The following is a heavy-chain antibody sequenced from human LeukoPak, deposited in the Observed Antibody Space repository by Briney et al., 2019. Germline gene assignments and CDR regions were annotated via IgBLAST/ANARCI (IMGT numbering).Heavy chain of an antibody. Sequence: ASVKVSCKASGYTFTGYYMHWVRQAPGQGLEWMGWINPNSGGTNYAQKFQGRVTMTRDTSISTAYMELSRLRSDDTAVYYCARERIAARRGTPGHWGQGTLVTVSS. CDR1: GYTFTGYY. CDR3: ARERIAARRGTPGH. J-gene: IGHJ4*02. D-gene: IGHD6-6*01. V-gene: IGHV1-2*02. CDR2: INPNSGGT.